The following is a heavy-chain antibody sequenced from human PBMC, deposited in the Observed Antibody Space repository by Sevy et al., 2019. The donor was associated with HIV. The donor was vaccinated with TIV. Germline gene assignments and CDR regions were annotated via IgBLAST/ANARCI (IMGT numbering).Heavy chain of an antibody. CDR1: GYTFTGYY. CDR2: INPNSGGT. D-gene: IGHD4-17*01. V-gene: IGHV1-2*02. J-gene: IGHJ4*02. CDR3: ARGLSPVTRFDY. Sequence: ASVKVSCKASGYTFTGYYMHWVRQAPGQGLEWMGWINPNSGGTNYAQKFQCRVTMTRDTSISTAYMELSRLRSDDTAVYYCARGLSPVTRFDYWGQGTLVTVSS.